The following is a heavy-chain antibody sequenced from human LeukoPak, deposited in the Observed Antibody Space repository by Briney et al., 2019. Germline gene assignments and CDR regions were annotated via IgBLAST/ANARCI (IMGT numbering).Heavy chain of an antibody. D-gene: IGHD6-19*01. CDR1: GFTFSSYT. CDR2: LSGSGITT. J-gene: IGHJ4*02. CDR3: AKGEYSSGWSSLDY. Sequence: GGSLRLSCAASGFTFSSYTMSWVRQAPGKGLEWVSGLSGSGITTYYADSVKGRFTISRDNSKNTLYLQMNSLRAEDTAVYYCAKGEYSSGWSSLDYWGQGTRVTVSS. V-gene: IGHV3-23*01.